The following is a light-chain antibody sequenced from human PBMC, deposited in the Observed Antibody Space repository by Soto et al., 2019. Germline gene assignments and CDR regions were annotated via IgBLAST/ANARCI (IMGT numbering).Light chain of an antibody. V-gene: IGKV3-11*01. CDR2: DAS. J-gene: IGKJ3*01. Sequence: EIVLTQSPATLSLSPGERATLSCRASQSVSSYLAWYQQKPGQAPRLLIYDASNRATGIPARFSGSGSGTDFTLSISSREPEDFAVYYRQQRSNWPPGTFGPGTKVDIK. CDR1: QSVSSY. CDR3: QQRSNWPPGT.